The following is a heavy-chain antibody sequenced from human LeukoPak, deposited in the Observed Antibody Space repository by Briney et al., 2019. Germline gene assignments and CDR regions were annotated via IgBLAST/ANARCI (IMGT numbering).Heavy chain of an antibody. CDR1: GGSISSTSW. V-gene: IGHV3-7*01. Sequence: PSETLSLTCAVSGGSISSTSWYSWVRPAPGKGLEWVANIKHDGSEKYYVDSVKGRFAISRDNGKNSLYLQMNSLRVEDMAVYYCARAPREWLLGYHFEYWGQGTLVTVSS. D-gene: IGHD3-3*01. J-gene: IGHJ4*02. CDR2: IKHDGSEK. CDR3: ARAPREWLLGYHFEY.